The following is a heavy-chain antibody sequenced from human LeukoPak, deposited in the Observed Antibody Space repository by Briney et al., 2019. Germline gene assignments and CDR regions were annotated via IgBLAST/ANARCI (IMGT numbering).Heavy chain of an antibody. J-gene: IGHJ3*02. CDR1: GYTFTGYY. CDR3: ARDRNSGSALDI. V-gene: IGHV1-2*02. D-gene: IGHD6-6*01. Sequence: ASVKVSCKASGYTFTGYYIHWVRQAPGQGLEWMGWIYPYSGDTNYAQNFQGRVTMTRDTSISTAYMELSSLKSDDAAVYYCARDRNSGSALDIWGQGTMLTVSS. CDR2: IYPYSGDT.